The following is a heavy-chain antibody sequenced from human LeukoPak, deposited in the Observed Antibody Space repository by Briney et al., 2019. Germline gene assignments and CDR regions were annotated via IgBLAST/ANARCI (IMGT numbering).Heavy chain of an antibody. CDR3: AKAREWLLYHNYFDY. J-gene: IGHJ4*02. CDR1: GFTFSSYA. CDR2: ISGSGGST. D-gene: IGHD3-3*01. Sequence: GGSLRLSCAASGFTFSSYAMSWVRQAPGEGLEWVSAISGSGGSTYYADSVKGRFTISRDNSKNTLYLQMNSLRAEDTAVYYCAKAREWLLYHNYFDYWGQGTLVTVSS. V-gene: IGHV3-23*01.